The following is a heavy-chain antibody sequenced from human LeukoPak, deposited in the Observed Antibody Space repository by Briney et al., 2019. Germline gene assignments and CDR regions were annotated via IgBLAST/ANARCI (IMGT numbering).Heavy chain of an antibody. CDR3: ARDVGVDY. J-gene: IGHJ4*02. D-gene: IGHD1-26*01. CDR2: IIQDGSEK. Sequence: GSPRPSFASPGFTLSRYWMSRVRQAPGKGLEWVANIIQDGSEKYYVDSVKGRFTISRDNAKNSLYLQMNSLRAEDTAVYYCARDVGVDYWGQGTLVTVSS. V-gene: IGHV3-7*01. CDR1: GFTLSRYW.